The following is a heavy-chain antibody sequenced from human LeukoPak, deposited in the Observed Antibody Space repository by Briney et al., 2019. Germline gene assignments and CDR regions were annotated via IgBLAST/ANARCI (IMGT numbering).Heavy chain of an antibody. D-gene: IGHD6-13*01. CDR3: ARGEGIAAAGTVYFEH. CDR2: IYYSGCT. J-gene: IGHJ4*02. V-gene: IGHV4-59*08. Sequence: SETLSLTCTVSGGSISRYYWSWIRQPPGKGLEWIGYIYYSGCTNYNPSLKRRVTISVDTFKNQFSLKLSSVPAADRAVYYCARGEGIAAAGTVYFEHWGQGTLVTVSS. CDR1: GGSISRYY.